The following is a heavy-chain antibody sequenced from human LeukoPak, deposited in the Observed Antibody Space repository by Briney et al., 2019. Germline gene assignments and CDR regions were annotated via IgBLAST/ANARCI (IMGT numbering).Heavy chain of an antibody. D-gene: IGHD3-10*01. V-gene: IGHV4-34*01. CDR3: ARDSGTTGEVKFDP. J-gene: IGHJ5*02. CDR2: INHSGST. Sequence: SETLSLTCAVYGGSFSGYYWSWIRQPPGKGLEWIGEINHSGSTNYNPSLKSRVSMSVDTSKNQFSLMLSSVTAADTAVYYCARDSGTTGEVKFDPWGQGTLVTVSS. CDR1: GGSFSGYY.